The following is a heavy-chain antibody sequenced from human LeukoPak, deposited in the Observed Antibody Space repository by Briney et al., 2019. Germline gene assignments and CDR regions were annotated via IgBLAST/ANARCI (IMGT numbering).Heavy chain of an antibody. CDR2: IYYSGST. D-gene: IGHD4-23*01. CDR1: GGSISSYY. Sequence: SETLSLTCTVSGGSISSYYWSWIRQPPGKGLEWIGYIYYSGSTNYNPSLKSRVTISVDTSKNQFSLKLSSVTAADTAVYYCASGGNVRYYYYYIDVWGKGTTLTVSS. V-gene: IGHV4-59*08. CDR3: ASGGNVRYYYYYIDV. J-gene: IGHJ6*03.